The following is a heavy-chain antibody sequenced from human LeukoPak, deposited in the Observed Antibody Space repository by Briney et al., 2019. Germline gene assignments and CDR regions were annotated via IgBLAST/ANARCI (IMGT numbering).Heavy chain of an antibody. CDR1: GYTFTSYD. CDR3: ARGRPSYYYDSSGYNPFDY. J-gene: IGHJ4*02. D-gene: IGHD3-22*01. Sequence: ASVKVSCKASGYTFTSYDINWVRQAPGQGLEWMGWMNPNSGNTGYAQKFQGRVTITRNTSISTAYMELSSLRSEDTAVYYCARGRPSYYYDSSGYNPFDYWGQGTLVTVSS. CDR2: MNPNSGNT. V-gene: IGHV1-8*03.